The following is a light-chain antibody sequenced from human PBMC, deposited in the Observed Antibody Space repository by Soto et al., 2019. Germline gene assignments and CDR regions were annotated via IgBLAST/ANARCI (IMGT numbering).Light chain of an antibody. CDR2: GAY. CDR1: QSVSNNY. J-gene: IGKJ3*01. Sequence: EIVLTQSPGTLSLSPGERGILSCRASQSVSNNYLAWYQQKPGQAPRLLIYGAYTRVTGIPDRFSGSGSGTDFTLTISRLEPEDFAMYYCQQHGSSPLTFGPGTKVDIK. CDR3: QQHGSSPLT. V-gene: IGKV3-20*01.